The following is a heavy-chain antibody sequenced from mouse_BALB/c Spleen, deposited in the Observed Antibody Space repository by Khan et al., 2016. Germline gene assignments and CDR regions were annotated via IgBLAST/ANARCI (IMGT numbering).Heavy chain of an antibody. J-gene: IGHJ2*01. D-gene: IGHD2-2*01. CDR3: ASSVYYGSYFDY. V-gene: IGHV1-77*01. Sequence: VQLQESGAELARPGASVKLSCKASGYTFTDYYINWVKQRTGQGLEWIGEIYPGSGNTYYNEKFKGKATLTADKSSSTAYMQLSSLTSEDSAVYFCASSVYYGSYFDYWGQGTTLTVSS. CDR2: IYPGSGNT. CDR1: GYTFTDYY.